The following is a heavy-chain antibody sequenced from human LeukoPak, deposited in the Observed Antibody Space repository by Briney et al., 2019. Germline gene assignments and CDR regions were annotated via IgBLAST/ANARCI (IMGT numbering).Heavy chain of an antibody. J-gene: IGHJ3*02. D-gene: IGHD3-22*01. CDR1: GFTFSSYG. V-gene: IGHV3-30*02. Sequence: GGSLRLSCAASGFTFSSYGMHWVRQAPGKGLEWVAFIRYDGSNKYYADSVKGRFTISRDNSKNTLYLQMNSLRAEDTAVYYCARAHYYDSSGYYYDAFDIWGQGTMVTVSS. CDR2: IRYDGSNK. CDR3: ARAHYYDSSGYYYDAFDI.